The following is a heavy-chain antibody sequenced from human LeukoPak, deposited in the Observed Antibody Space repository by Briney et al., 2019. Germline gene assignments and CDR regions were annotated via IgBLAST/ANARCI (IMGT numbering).Heavy chain of an antibody. CDR1: GGSISSYY. CDR3: ARGLEYSGSYEHVPYFDY. V-gene: IGHV4-59*01. CDR2: IYYSGST. D-gene: IGHD1-26*01. J-gene: IGHJ4*02. Sequence: KPSETLSLTCTVSGGSISSYYWSWIRQPPGKGLEWIGYIYYSGSTNYNPSLKSRVTISVDTSKNQFSLKLSSVTAADTAVYYCARGLEYSGSYEHVPYFDYWGQGTLVTVSS.